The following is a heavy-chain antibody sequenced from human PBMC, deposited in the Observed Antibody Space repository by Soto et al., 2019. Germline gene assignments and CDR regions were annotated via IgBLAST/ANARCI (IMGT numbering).Heavy chain of an antibody. CDR1: GGSISSSSYY. CDR2: IYYSGST. CDR3: ARRRPNYFDY. J-gene: IGHJ4*02. V-gene: IGHV4-39*01. Sequence: QLQLQESGPGLVKPSETLSLTCTVSGGSISSSSYYWGWIRQPPGKGLEWIGSIYYSGSTYYNPSLKRRDTISVDTSKSQSSLKLSSVTAADTAVYYCARRRPNYFDYWGQGTLVTVSS.